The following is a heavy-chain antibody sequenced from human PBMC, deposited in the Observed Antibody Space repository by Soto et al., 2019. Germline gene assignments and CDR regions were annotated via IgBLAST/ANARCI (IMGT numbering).Heavy chain of an antibody. CDR1: GGSISSYY. CDR2: IYTSGST. CDR3: AREATNGYYYYYGMDV. D-gene: IGHD5-12*01. V-gene: IGHV4-4*07. J-gene: IGHJ6*02. Sequence: AETLSLTCTVSGGSISSYYWSWIRQPAGKGLEWIGRIYTSGSTNYNPSLKSRVTMSVDTSKNQFSLKLSSVTAADTAVYYCAREATNGYYYYYGMDVWGQGTTVTVSS.